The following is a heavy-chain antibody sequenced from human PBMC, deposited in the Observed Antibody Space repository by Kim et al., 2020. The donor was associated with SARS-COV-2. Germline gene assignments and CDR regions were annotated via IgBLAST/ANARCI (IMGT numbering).Heavy chain of an antibody. Sequence: GESLKISCKGSGYSFTSYWIGWVRQMPGKGLEWMGIIYPGDSDTRYSPSFQGQVTISADKSISTAYLQWSSLKASDTAMYYCARHDGLHYYGSGSYYNGDWDSDYYYYGMDVWGQGTTVTVSS. D-gene: IGHD3-10*01. V-gene: IGHV5-51*01. J-gene: IGHJ6*02. CDR1: GYSFTSYW. CDR2: IYPGDSDT. CDR3: ARHDGLHYYGSGSYYNGDWDSDYYYYGMDV.